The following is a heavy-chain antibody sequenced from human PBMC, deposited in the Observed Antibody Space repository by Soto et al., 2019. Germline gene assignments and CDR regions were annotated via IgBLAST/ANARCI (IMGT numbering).Heavy chain of an antibody. V-gene: IGHV4-31*03. D-gene: IGHD6-19*01. Sequence: SETLSLTCFVSGYSISAGGYYWSWIRHHPGKGLEWIGSFYSSGSIIYNPSLRSRVSISGDTSSNQFSMSLTSVTAADTARYYCARMYSSGSGWFHPWGQGILVTVSS. J-gene: IGHJ5*02. CDR2: FYSSGSI. CDR3: ARMYSSGSGWFHP. CDR1: GYSISAGGYY.